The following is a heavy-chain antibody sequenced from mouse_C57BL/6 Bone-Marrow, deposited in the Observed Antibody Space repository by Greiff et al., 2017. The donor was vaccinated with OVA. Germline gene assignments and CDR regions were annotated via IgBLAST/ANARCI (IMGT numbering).Heavy chain of an antibody. CDR2: IHPNSGST. CDR3: FRDDGYSFWFAY. CDR1: GYTFTSYW. J-gene: IGHJ3*01. V-gene: IGHV1-64*01. D-gene: IGHD2-3*01. Sequence: QVQLQQPGAELVKPGASVKLSCKASGYTFTSYWMHWVKQRPGQGLEWIGMIHPNSGSTNYNEKFKSKATLTVDKSSSTAYMQLSSLTSEDSAVYYCFRDDGYSFWFAYWGQGTLVTVSA.